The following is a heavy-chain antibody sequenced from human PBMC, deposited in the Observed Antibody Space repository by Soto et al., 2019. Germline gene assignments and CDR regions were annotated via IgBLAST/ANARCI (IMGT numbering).Heavy chain of an antibody. CDR3: ARDLAAVPRPFDY. D-gene: IGHD6-13*01. Sequence: SETLSLTCTVSCGSISSYFYICVRQPPGKGLEWIGSVYYTGTTDYNPSLKSRVTISVDTPKTQFSLNLRSVTAADTAVYYCARDLAAVPRPFDYWARGTMVTFSS. J-gene: IGHJ4*02. V-gene: IGHV4-59*01. CDR1: CGSISSYF. CDR2: VYYTGTT.